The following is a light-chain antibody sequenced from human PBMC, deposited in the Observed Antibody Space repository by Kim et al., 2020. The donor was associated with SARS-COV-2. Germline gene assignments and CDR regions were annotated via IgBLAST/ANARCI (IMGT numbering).Light chain of an antibody. CDR2: DVT. CDR3: CSYAGSVV. Sequence: QSALTQPRSVSGSPGQSVTISCTGTSSDVGSYNYVSWYQQHPGKAPKLIIYDVTKRPSGVPDRFSGSKSGNTASLTISGLQAEDEADYYFCSYAGSVVFGGGTQLTVL. J-gene: IGLJ2*01. V-gene: IGLV2-11*01. CDR1: SSDVGSYNY.